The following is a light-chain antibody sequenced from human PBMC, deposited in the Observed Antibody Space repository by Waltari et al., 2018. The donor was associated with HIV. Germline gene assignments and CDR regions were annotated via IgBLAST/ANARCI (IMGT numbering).Light chain of an antibody. Sequence: QSVLTQPPSTSAPPAQRVTILCTGASANIGSHFVSWYPHGPRATPNILIYQSDRRPSGVPDRFSGSESGTSASLAINGLRSEDEAVYYCAAWDNYLNAWVFGGGTKVTVL. CDR3: AAWDNYLNAWV. V-gene: IGLV1-47*01. J-gene: IGLJ3*02. CDR1: SANIGSHF. CDR2: QSD.